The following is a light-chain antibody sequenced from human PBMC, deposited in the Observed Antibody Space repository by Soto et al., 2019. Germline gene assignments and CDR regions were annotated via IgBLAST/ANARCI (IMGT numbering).Light chain of an antibody. CDR1: RDITTH. V-gene: IGKV3-15*01. CDR2: AAS. J-gene: IGKJ4*01. CDR3: QQYKNWPLT. Sequence: EIVMTQSLATLSVSPGETVTLSCRASRDITTHLAWYHQTPGQSPKLLIYAASTRATEIPARFSGSGSGVEFTLTISNLQSEDIGLYFFQQYKNWPLTFGGGTRV.